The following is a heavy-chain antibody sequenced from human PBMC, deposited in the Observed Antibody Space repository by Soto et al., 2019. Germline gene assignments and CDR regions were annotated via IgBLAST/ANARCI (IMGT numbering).Heavy chain of an antibody. CDR2: ISGSGGST. J-gene: IGHJ6*03. CDR1: GFTFSSYA. Sequence: EVQLLESGGGLVQPGGSLRLSCAASGFTFSSYAMSWDRQAPGKGLEWVSAISGSGGSTYYADSVKGRFTISRDNSKNTLYLQMNSLRAEDTAVYYCAKATRNYYYMDVWGKGTTVTVSS. CDR3: AKATRNYYYMDV. V-gene: IGHV3-23*01.